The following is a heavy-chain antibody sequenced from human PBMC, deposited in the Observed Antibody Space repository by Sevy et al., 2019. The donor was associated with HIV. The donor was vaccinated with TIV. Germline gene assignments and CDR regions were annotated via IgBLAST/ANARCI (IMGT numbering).Heavy chain of an antibody. J-gene: IGHJ4*02. CDR1: GGSISSSTYY. CDR2: IYYSGST. Sequence: SESLSLTCTVSGGSISSSTYYWGWIRQAPGKGLEWIAGIYYSGSTYYNPSLKSRVTISVDTSKNQFSLKLSSVTAADTAVYYSARLHYYGSGSEEGDWGQGTLVTVSS. V-gene: IGHV4-39*01. D-gene: IGHD3-10*01. CDR3: ARLHYYGSGSEEGD.